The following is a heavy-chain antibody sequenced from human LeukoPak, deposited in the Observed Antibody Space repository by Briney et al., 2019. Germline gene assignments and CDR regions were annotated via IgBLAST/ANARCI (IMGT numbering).Heavy chain of an antibody. CDR3: AREESIGSYQFLHDY. J-gene: IGHJ4*02. CDR2: ISPYNDNK. CDR1: GYTFTSYG. V-gene: IGHV1-18*01. Sequence: ASVKVSCKASGYTFTSYGISWVRQAPGQGLEWMGWISPYNDNKKFLQKLQGRVTMTTDTSTSTAYMELRSLTSDDTAIYYCAREESIGSYQFLHDYWGQGTLVTVSS. D-gene: IGHD3-10*01.